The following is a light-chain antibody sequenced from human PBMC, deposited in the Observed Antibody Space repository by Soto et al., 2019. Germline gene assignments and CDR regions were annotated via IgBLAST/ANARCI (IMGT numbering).Light chain of an antibody. J-gene: IGKJ3*01. Sequence: EIVLTQSPGTLSLSPGERATLSCRASQSVSSSYLAWYQQKPGQAPRLLIYGASSRATGIPDRFSGSGSGTDFTLTISRLEPEYFAVYYCQQYLSSRRSTFSPGPKADIK. CDR1: QSVSSSY. CDR2: GAS. V-gene: IGKV3-20*01. CDR3: QQYLSSRRST.